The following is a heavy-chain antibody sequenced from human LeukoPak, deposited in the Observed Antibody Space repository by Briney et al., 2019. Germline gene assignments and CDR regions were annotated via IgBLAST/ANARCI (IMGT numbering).Heavy chain of an antibody. J-gene: IGHJ4*02. Sequence: PGGSLRLSCAASGFTFSGHWMSWVRQAPGKGQEWVANINQGGSDKYYVDSVKGRFTISRDNANNLLYLQMNSLRGEDTAVYYCTRDRSRAEDDWGQGTQVTVSS. V-gene: IGHV3-7*01. CDR2: INQGGSDK. D-gene: IGHD1-14*01. CDR3: TRDRSRAEDD. CDR1: GFTFSGHW.